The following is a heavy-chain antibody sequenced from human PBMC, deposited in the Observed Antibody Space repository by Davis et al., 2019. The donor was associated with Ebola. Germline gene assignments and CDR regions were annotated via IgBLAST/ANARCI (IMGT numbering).Heavy chain of an antibody. D-gene: IGHD2-2*01. CDR2: ISSSSSYI. CDR3: ARDFGGSIVVVPAAIDY. V-gene: IGHV3-21*01. Sequence: GGSLRLSCEASGFTFSKYGMNWVRQAPGKGLEWVSSISSSSSYIYYADSVKGRFTISRDNAKNSLYLQMNSLRAEDTAVYYCARDFGGSIVVVPAAIDYWGQGTLVTVSS. J-gene: IGHJ4*02. CDR1: GFTFSKYG.